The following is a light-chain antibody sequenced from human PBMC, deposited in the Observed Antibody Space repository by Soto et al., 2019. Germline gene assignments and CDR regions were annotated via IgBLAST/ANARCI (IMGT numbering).Light chain of an antibody. V-gene: IGKV1-27*01. J-gene: IGKJ2*01. CDR1: QGIANY. CDR3: QKYNSAPHT. Sequence: DIQMTQSPSSLSASVGDRVTITCRASQGIANYLAWYQQKPWKVPKLLIYAASTLQSGVPSRFSGSGSGTDLTLTISSLQPEDVATYYCQKYNSAPHTFGQGTKLEIK. CDR2: AAS.